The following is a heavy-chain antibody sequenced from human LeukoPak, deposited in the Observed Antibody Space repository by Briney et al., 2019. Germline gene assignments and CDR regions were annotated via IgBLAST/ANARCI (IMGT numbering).Heavy chain of an antibody. V-gene: IGHV1-3*01. Sequence: ASVKVSCKASGYTFTSYAMHWVRQAPGQRLEWMGWINAGNGNTKYSQKFQGRVTITRDTSASTAYMELSSLRSEDTAVYYCAKEPPNDILTGYLDYWGQGTLVTVSS. CDR1: GYTFTSYA. D-gene: IGHD3-9*01. CDR3: AKEPPNDILTGYLDY. J-gene: IGHJ4*02. CDR2: INAGNGNT.